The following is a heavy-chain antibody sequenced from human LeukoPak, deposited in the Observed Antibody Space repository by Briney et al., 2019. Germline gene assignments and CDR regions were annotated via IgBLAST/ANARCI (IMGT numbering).Heavy chain of an antibody. CDR1: GYSISSDYY. D-gene: IGHD1-7*01. CDR3: ARLALELRSVSPTFDY. J-gene: IGHJ4*02. V-gene: IGHV4-38-2*02. Sequence: SETLSLTCTVSGYSISSDYYWGWIRQPPGKGLEWIGSIYHSGSTYYNPSLKSRVTISVDTSKNQFSLKLRSVTAADTAVYYFARLALELRSVSPTFDYWGQGTLVTVSS. CDR2: IYHSGST.